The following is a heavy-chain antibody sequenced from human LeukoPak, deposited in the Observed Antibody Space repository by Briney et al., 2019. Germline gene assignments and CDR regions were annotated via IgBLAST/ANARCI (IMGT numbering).Heavy chain of an antibody. CDR2: IYFSGST. J-gene: IGHJ5*01. CDR1: GGSTSSGDYY. Sequence: PSETLTLTCTVSGGSTSSGDYYWSWIRQPPGKGLEWIGYIYFSGSTYHNPSLKSRVTISLDTSKNQFSLKLTSVTAADTAVYYCARSRGYYDSSGYFLDSWGQGTLVTVSS. D-gene: IGHD3-22*01. CDR3: ARSRGYYDSSGYFLDS. V-gene: IGHV4-30-4*01.